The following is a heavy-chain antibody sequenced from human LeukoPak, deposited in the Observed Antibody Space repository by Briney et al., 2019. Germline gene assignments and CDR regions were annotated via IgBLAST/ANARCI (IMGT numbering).Heavy chain of an antibody. CDR3: ARGVGTTSAAFDI. CDR1: GGSFSGYY. J-gene: IGHJ3*02. CDR2: INHSGST. D-gene: IGHD1-7*01. Sequence: SETLSLTCAVYGGSFSGYYWSWIRQPPGKGLEWIGEINHSGSTNYNPSLKRRVTISVDTSKNQFSLKLSSVTAADTAVYYCARGVGTTSAAFDIWGQGTMVTVSS. V-gene: IGHV4-34*01.